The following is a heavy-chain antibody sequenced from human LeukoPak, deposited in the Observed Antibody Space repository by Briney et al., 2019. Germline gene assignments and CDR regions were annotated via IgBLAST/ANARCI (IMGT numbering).Heavy chain of an antibody. V-gene: IGHV3-23*01. CDR2: ISGSGGST. D-gene: IGHD3-22*01. CDR1: GFTFNNYA. CDR3: AKDGGVVIQYYFDY. Sequence: GGSLRLSCAASGFTFNNYAMTWVRQAPGKGLEWVSAISGSGGSTYYADSVKGRFTISRDNSKNTLYLQMNSLRAEDTAVYNCAKDGGVVIQYYFDYWGQGTLVTVSS. J-gene: IGHJ4*02.